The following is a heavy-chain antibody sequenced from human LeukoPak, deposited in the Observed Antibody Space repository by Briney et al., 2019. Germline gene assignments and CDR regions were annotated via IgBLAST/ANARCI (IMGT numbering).Heavy chain of an antibody. V-gene: IGHV3-21*04. D-gene: IGHD5-18*01. CDR1: GFTFSSYS. CDR2: ISTSSIYI. J-gene: IGHJ4*02. CDR3: AKDLRGYSYAIDY. Sequence: GGSLRLSCAASGFTFSSYSMHWVRQAPGKGLEWVSSISTSSIYIYYADSVKGRFTISRDNAKNSLYLQMNSLRAEDTALYYCAKDLRGYSYAIDYWGQGTLVTVSS.